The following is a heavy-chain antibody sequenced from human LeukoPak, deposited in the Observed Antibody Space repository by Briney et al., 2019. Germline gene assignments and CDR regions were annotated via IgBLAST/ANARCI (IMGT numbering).Heavy chain of an antibody. CDR2: ISTSSTTI. D-gene: IGHD3-10*01. V-gene: IGHV3-48*02. J-gene: IGHJ4*02. CDR1: GFTFSTYS. Sequence: PGGSLRLSCAVSGFTFSTYSMNWVRQAPGKGLEWVSYISTSSTTIYYADSVQGRFTLSRDTATNSLYLQMNSLRDEDTAVYYCAREPTYYFGSGTYSLDYWGQGTLVTVSS. CDR3: AREPTYYFGSGTYSLDY.